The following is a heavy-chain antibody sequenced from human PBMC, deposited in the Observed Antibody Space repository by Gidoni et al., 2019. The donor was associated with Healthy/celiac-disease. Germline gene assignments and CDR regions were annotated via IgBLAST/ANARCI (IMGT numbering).Heavy chain of an antibody. CDR1: GFTFSSYW. Sequence: EVQLVESGGGLVQPGGSLRLSCAASGFTFSSYWMSWVRQAPGKGLEWVANIKEDGSEKYHVDSVKGRFTVSRDNAKNSLYLQMNSLRAEDTAVYYCARASSSSSRYYYMDVWGKGTTVTVSS. V-gene: IGHV3-7*04. CDR3: ARASSSSSRYYYMDV. D-gene: IGHD6-6*01. CDR2: IKEDGSEK. J-gene: IGHJ6*03.